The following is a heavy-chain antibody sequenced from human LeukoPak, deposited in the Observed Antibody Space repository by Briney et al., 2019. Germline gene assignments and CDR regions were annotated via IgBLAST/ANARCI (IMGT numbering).Heavy chain of an antibody. CDR1: GLTFDDYA. J-gene: IGHJ4*02. Sequence: PGGSLRLSCAASGLTFDDYAMHWVRQAPGKGLEWVSGISWNSGSIGYADSVKGRFTISRDNAKNSLYLQMNSLRAEDTALYYCAKDIWSGTTPTAYYFDYWGQGTLVTVSS. CDR3: AKDIWSGTTPTAYYFDY. CDR2: ISWNSGSI. V-gene: IGHV3-9*01. D-gene: IGHD1-7*01.